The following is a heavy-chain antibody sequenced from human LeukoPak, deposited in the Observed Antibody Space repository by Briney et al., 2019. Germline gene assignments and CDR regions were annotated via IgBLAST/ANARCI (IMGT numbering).Heavy chain of an antibody. Sequence: GGSLRLSCAGSGFTLSSAWMTWVRQAPGKGLEWVGLSKSKTDGGTTDYAAPVKGRFTISRDGSKNTLYLQMNSLKTKDTAVYYCAKYCISADCYANWFGPWGQGTLVTVSS. J-gene: IGHJ5*02. D-gene: IGHD2-2*01. CDR2: SKSKTDGGTT. V-gene: IGHV3-15*01. CDR1: GFTLSSAW. CDR3: AKYCISADCYANWFGP.